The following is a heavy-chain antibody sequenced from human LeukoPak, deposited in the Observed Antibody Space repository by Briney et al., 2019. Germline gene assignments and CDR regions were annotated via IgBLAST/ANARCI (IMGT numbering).Heavy chain of an antibody. J-gene: IGHJ5*02. CDR3: ARDRGPFVGIDNNWFDP. V-gene: IGHV3-23*01. D-gene: IGHD1-26*01. CDR1: GFNCKLSA. CDR2: IGGTGDAT. Sequence: PGGSRTLSCAASGFNCKLSAMTWVRQAPGRGLEWVSAIGGTGDATYYADSVKGRFVISRDNSRNALYLQMDSLRVEDTATYYCARDRGPFVGIDNNWFDPWGQGTLVIVSS.